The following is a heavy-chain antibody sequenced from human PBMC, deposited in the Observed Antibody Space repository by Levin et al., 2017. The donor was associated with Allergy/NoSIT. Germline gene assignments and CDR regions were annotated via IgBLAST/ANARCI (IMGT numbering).Heavy chain of an antibody. CDR3: ARLNYYDSTGYLRYFDY. CDR1: GFTVSSNF. CDR2: IYSGGST. Sequence: AGESLKISCAASGFTVSSNFMNWVRQAPGKGLEWVSVIYSGGSTYYADSVKGRFTISRDTSKNTLYLQMNSLRAEDTAVYYCARLNYYDSTGYLRYFDYWGQGTLVTVSS. D-gene: IGHD3-22*01. V-gene: IGHV3-53*01. J-gene: IGHJ4*02.